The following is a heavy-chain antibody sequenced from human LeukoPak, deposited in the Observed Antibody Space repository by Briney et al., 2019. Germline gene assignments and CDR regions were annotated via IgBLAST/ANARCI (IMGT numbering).Heavy chain of an antibody. CDR1: GYSFTNYW. V-gene: IGHV5-51*01. D-gene: IGHD3-9*01. CDR2: IYPGDSDT. J-gene: IGHJ3*02. CDR3: ARHPHGGILTGNPTGAFDI. Sequence: GESLKISCKGSGYSFTNYWIGWVRQMPGKGLAGMGIIYPGDSDTRYSPSHQGQVTISADKSISTAHLQWSSLKASDTAMYYCARHPHGGILTGNPTGAFDIWGQGTMVTVSS.